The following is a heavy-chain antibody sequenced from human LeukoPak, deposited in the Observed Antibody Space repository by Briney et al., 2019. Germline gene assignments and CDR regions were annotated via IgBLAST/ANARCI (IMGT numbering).Heavy chain of an antibody. D-gene: IGHD2-2*02. CDR3: ARAPVVVPAAIDY. CDR1: GFTFSSYA. CDR2: ISGSGGST. J-gene: IGHJ4*02. V-gene: IGHV3-23*01. Sequence: GGSLRLSCAASGFTFSSYAMSWVRQAPGKGLEWVSAISGSGGSTYYADSVKGRFTISRDNSKNTRYLQMNSLRAEDTAVYYCARAPVVVPAAIDYWGQGTLVTVSS.